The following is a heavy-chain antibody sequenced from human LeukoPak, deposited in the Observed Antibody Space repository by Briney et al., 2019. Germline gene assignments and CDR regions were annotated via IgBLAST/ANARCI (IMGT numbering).Heavy chain of an antibody. D-gene: IGHD3-16*02. Sequence: SETLSLTCTVSGGSMSSYYWTWIRQPPGLPLEWIGYIYYSGSTYYNPSLKSRLTISMDTSKNEFSLRLSSVTAADTAVYYCARGRYLPLYFDNWGQGTLVTVSS. J-gene: IGHJ4*02. CDR3: ARGRYLPLYFDN. V-gene: IGHV4-59*01. CDR2: IYYSGST. CDR1: GGSMSSYY.